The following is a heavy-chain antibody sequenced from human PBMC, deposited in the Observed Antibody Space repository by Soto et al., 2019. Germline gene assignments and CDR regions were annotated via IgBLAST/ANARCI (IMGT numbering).Heavy chain of an antibody. D-gene: IGHD7-27*01. CDR1: GCSISTVDYW. V-gene: IGHV4-30-4*01. CDR3: ARGQSGDKVDA. Sequence: QVQLQESGPGLVKPSQTLSLTCTVSGCSISTVDYWWSWIRQSPDMGLEWIGHIYDGGRTYNNPSLESRVTMSVVTSKSQRSLTLSSVSAADTAVYYCARGQSGDKVDAWGQGTLVPVS. CDR2: IYDGGRT. J-gene: IGHJ5*02.